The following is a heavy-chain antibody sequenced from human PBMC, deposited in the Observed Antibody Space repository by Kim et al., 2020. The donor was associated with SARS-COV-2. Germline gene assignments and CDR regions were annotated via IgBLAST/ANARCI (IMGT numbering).Heavy chain of an antibody. D-gene: IGHD3-22*01. V-gene: IGHV1-69*06. CDR3: ARAGDSSGYYFVY. Sequence: SVKVSCKASGCTFSSYAISWVRQAPGQGLEWMGGINPVFGTANYAQKFQGRVTITADKSTSTAYMELSSLRSEDTAVYYCARAGDSSGYYFVYWGEGTLVTVSS. CDR1: GCTFSSYA. CDR2: INPVFGTA. J-gene: IGHJ4*02.